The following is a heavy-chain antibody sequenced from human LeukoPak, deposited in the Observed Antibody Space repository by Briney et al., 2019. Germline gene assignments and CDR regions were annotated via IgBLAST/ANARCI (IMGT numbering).Heavy chain of an antibody. CDR1: GFTFSSYG. CDR3: AKDQISVLIVVVPALDY. Sequence: GGSLRLSCAASGFTFSSYGMHWVRQAPGKGLEWVAFIRYDGSNKCYADSVKGRFTISRDNSKNTLYLQMNSLRAEDTAVYYCAKDQISVLIVVVPALDYWGQGTLVTVSS. D-gene: IGHD2-2*01. J-gene: IGHJ4*02. CDR2: IRYDGSNK. V-gene: IGHV3-30*02.